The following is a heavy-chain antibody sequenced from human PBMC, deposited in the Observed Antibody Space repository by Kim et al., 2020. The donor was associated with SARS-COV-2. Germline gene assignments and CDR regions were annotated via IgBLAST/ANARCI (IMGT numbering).Heavy chain of an antibody. V-gene: IGHV1-69*13. D-gene: IGHD4-17*01. J-gene: IGHJ2*01. Sequence: SVKVSCKASGGTFSSYAISWVRQAPGQGLEWMGGIIPIFGTANYAQKFQGRVTITADESTSTAYMELSSLRSEDTAVYYCARLSTVTYPGTSGWYFDLWGRGTLVTVSS. CDR1: GGTFSSYA. CDR3: ARLSTVTYPGTSGWYFDL. CDR2: IIPIFGTA.